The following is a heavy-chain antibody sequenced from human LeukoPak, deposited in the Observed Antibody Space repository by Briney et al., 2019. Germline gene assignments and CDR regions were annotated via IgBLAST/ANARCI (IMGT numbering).Heavy chain of an antibody. CDR1: GCTFTGYY. CDR3: AREGLTMVRGVIITGFDY. CDR2: INPNSGGT. D-gene: IGHD3-10*01. Sequence: ASVKVSCKASGCTFTGYYMHWVRQAPGQGLEWMGWINPNSGGTNYAQKFQGRVTMTRDTSISTAYMELSRLRSDDTAVYYCAREGLTMVRGVIITGFDYWGQGTLVTVSS. V-gene: IGHV1-2*02. J-gene: IGHJ4*02.